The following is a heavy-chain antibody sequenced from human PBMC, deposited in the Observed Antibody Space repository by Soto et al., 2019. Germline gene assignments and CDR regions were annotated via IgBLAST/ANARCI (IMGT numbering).Heavy chain of an antibody. V-gene: IGHV1-18*01. D-gene: IGHD2-2*01. Sequence: QVHLVQSGPEVRKPGASVKVSCKASGYTFTSYGISWVRQAPGQGLEWMGWITAYNGNTNYAQKFQGRVTMTTDTSTSTAYMELRSLRSDDTAVYFCARDPPDLYCTSPSCSGDYWGQGTLVTVSS. CDR3: ARDPPDLYCTSPSCSGDY. CDR1: GYTFTSYG. J-gene: IGHJ4*02. CDR2: ITAYNGNT.